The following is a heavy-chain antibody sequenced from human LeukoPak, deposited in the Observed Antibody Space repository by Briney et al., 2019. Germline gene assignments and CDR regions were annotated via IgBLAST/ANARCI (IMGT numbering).Heavy chain of an antibody. CDR2: ISAYNGNT. CDR3: ARTHPLYGSGSYYPLDY. J-gene: IGHJ4*02. Sequence: ASVKVSCKASGYTFTSYGISWVRQAPGQGLEWMGWISAYNGNTNYAQKLQGRVTMTTDTPTSTAYMELRSLRSDDTAVYYCARTHPLYGSGSYYPLDYWGQGTLVTVSS. CDR1: GYTFTSYG. V-gene: IGHV1-18*01. D-gene: IGHD3-10*01.